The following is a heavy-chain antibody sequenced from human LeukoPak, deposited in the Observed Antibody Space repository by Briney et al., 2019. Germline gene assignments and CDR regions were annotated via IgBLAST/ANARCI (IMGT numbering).Heavy chain of an antibody. CDR1: GGSFSGHY. CDR3: ARHGGSYFDY. J-gene: IGHJ4*02. CDR2: VHHSGST. Sequence: SETLSLTCAVYGGSFSGHYWSWIRQPPGKGLEWIGQVHHSGSTNYNPSLRSRVTISGDTSKNQFSLKLSSVDAADTAVYYCARHGGSYFDYWGQGTLVTVSS. D-gene: IGHD3-16*01. V-gene: IGHV4-34*01.